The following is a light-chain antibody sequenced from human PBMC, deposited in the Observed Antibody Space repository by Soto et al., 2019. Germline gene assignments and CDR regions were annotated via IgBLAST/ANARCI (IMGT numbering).Light chain of an antibody. CDR1: QSVNTR. Sequence: DIVLTQSPAPLSSFPGDRVTLSCRSRQSVNTRLAWYQHKPGQAPRLLIYLASNRAAGVPARFSGSGSGTDFTLTISNVEPEDFAVYYCHQRQSWPRTFGQGTTVDI. J-gene: IGKJ1*01. V-gene: IGKV3-11*01. CDR3: HQRQSWPRT. CDR2: LAS.